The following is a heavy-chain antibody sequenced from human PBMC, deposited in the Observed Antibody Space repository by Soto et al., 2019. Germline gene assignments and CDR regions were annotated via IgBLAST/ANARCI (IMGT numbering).Heavy chain of an antibody. CDR2: IYYSGST. V-gene: IGHV4-59*01. CDR1: GETIRNYY. CDR3: ASSDNWGGCGFDI. D-gene: IGHD1-1*01. J-gene: IGHJ3*02. Sequence: SATLSLTCSVSGETIRNYYWSWFRQPLGTGLEWIGYIYYSGSTSYNPSLKNRVTISVDTSNNQFSLKLSSVTAADTAMYYCASSDNWGGCGFDICAQETMVTVSS.